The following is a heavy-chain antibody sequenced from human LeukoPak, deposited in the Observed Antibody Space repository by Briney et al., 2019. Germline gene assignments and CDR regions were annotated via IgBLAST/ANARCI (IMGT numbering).Heavy chain of an antibody. CDR3: AKDHDILTGYYMGAFDI. J-gene: IGHJ3*02. Sequence: GGSLRLSCAASGFMFSSYSMNWVRQAPGKGLEWVSAISGSGGSTYYADSVKGRFTISRDNSKNTLYLQMNSLRAEDTAVYYCAKDHDILTGYYMGAFDIWGQGTMVTVSS. D-gene: IGHD3-9*01. CDR1: GFMFSSYS. CDR2: ISGSGGST. V-gene: IGHV3-23*01.